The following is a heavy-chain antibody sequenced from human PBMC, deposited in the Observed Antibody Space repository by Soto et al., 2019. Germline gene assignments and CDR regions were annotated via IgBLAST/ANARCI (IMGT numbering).Heavy chain of an antibody. CDR1: GASITQYY. V-gene: IGHV4-59*01. J-gene: IGHJ4*02. D-gene: IGHD6-13*01. Sequence: SETLSLTCTVSGASITQYYWNWIRQSPGKGLEWIVSVSSTGSTVYNPSLTSRVTVSLDTSKNQFSLTLNSVTAADTAVYHCGRDGGSPYHNHEFDFWGQGTLVTVSS. CDR3: GRDGGSPYHNHEFDF. CDR2: VSSTGST.